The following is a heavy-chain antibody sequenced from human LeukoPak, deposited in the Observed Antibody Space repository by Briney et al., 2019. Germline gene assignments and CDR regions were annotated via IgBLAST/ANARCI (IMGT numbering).Heavy chain of an antibody. CDR3: ARESAAENWFDP. CDR1: GGSFSGYY. Sequence: PSETLSLTCAVYGGSFSGYYWSWIRQPPGKGLEWIGEINHSGSTTYNPSLKSRVTISVDTSKNQFSLKLSSVTAADTAVYYCARESAAENWFDPWGQGTLVTVSS. J-gene: IGHJ5*02. CDR2: INHSGST. D-gene: IGHD6-13*01. V-gene: IGHV4-34*01.